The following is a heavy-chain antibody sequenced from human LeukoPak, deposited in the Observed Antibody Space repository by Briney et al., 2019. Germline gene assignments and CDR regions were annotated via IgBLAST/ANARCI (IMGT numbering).Heavy chain of an antibody. J-gene: IGHJ6*02. CDR2: IKQDGSEK. CDR3: ARCGYSYGYLYYYYYGMDV. V-gene: IGHV3-7*01. CDR1: GFTFSSYW. Sequence: GGSLRLSCAASGFTFSSYWMSWVRQAPGKGLEWVANIKQDGSEKYYVGSVKGRFTISRDNAKNSLYLQMNSLRAEDTAVYYCARCGYSYGYLYYYYYGMDVWGQGTTVTVSS. D-gene: IGHD5-18*01.